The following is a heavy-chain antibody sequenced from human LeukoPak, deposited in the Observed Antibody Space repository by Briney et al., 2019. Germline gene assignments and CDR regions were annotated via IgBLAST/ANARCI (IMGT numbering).Heavy chain of an antibody. V-gene: IGHV4-38-2*02. J-gene: IGHJ4*02. CDR2: LHHTRST. D-gene: IGHD3-10*01. CDR3: ARDRESSPWELLLDY. Sequence: SETLSLTCDVSGHSIRSGYYWAWIRQPPGKGLEWIGSLHHTRSTYYNPSLKSRVTMSVDRSNNKFSLQLSSATAADTALYYCARDRESSPWELLLDYWGQGILVTVSS. CDR1: GHSIRSGYY.